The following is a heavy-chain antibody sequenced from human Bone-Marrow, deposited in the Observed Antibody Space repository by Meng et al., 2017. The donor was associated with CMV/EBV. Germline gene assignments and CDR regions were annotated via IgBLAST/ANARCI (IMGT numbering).Heavy chain of an antibody. D-gene: IGHD3-22*01. CDR3: ARGAGSSGYYYVWGGDYYYGMDV. CDR1: GYTFTSYD. CDR2: MNPNSGNT. J-gene: IGHJ6*02. Sequence: ASVKVSCKASGYTFTSYDINWVRQTTGQGLEWMGWMNPNSGNTGYAQKFQGRVTITRNTSISTAYMELSSLRSEDTAVYYCARGAGSSGYYYVWGGDYYYGMDVWGQGNTVTVSS. V-gene: IGHV1-8*03.